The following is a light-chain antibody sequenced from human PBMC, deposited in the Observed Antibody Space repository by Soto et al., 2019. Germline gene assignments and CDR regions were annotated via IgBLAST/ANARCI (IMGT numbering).Light chain of an antibody. CDR2: AVS. CDR3: SSYASSSSPYVV. V-gene: IGLV2-14*01. CDR1: SSDGGGYNY. J-gene: IGLJ2*01. Sequence: QSVLTQPASVSGSPGQSITISCTGSSSDGGGYNYVSWYQQHPGMAPKLMIYAVSNRPSGVSNRFSGSKSGNTASLTISGLQAEDEAHYYCSSYASSSSPYVVFGGGTKLTVL.